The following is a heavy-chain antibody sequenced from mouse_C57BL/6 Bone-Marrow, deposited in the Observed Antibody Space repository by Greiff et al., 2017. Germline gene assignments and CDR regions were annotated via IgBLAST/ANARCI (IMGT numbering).Heavy chain of an antibody. V-gene: IGHV5-16*01. CDR2: INYDGSST. D-gene: IGHD1-1*01. CDR3: ARDRVYGSSYGAMDY. Sequence: EVTLMESEGGLVQPGSSMKLSCTASGFTFSDYYMAWVRQVPEKGLEWVANINYDGSSTYYLDSLKSRFIISRDNAKNILYLQMSSLKSEDTATYYCARDRVYGSSYGAMDYWGQGTSGTVSS. CDR1: GFTFSDYY. J-gene: IGHJ4*01.